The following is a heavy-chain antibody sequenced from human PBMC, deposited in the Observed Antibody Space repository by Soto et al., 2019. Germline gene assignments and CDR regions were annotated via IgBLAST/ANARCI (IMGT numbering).Heavy chain of an antibody. CDR1: GFTFSSYG. D-gene: IGHD6-19*01. CDR2: ISYDGSNK. Sequence: PGGSLRLSCAASGFTFSSYGMHWVRQAPGKGLEWVAVISYDGSNKYYADSVKGRFTISRDNSRNTLYLQMNSLRAEDTAVYYCAKDVAGTPYYYYYYMDVWGKGTTVTVSS. J-gene: IGHJ6*03. V-gene: IGHV3-30*18. CDR3: AKDVAGTPYYYYYYMDV.